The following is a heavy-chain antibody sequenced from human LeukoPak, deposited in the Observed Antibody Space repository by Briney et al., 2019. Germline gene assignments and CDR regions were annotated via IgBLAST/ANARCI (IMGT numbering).Heavy chain of an antibody. CDR2: IHDDGSNT. V-gene: IGHV3-74*01. CDR3: AKGSSLRFGELGP. D-gene: IGHD3-10*01. CDR1: GFTFSSYW. Sequence: GGSLRLSCAASGFTFSSYWMHWVRQAPGKGRVWVSRIHDDGSNTIYADSVKGRFTISRDNSKNTLYLQMNTLRADDTAVYYCAKGSSLRFGELGPWGQGILVTVSS. J-gene: IGHJ4*02.